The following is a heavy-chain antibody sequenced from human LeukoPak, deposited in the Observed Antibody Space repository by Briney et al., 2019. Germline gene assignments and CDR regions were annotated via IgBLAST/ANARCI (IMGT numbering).Heavy chain of an antibody. V-gene: IGHV3-7*01. Sequence: GGSLRLSCAVSGFTFSSHWMSWVRQAPGKGLEWVANIKKDGSEKYYVDSVKGRFTISRDNAKTSLYLQMNSLRAEDTAVYYCARGLSGVTGYTYGRGIDYWGQGTLVTVSS. CDR2: IKKDGSEK. CDR3: ARGLSGVTGYTYGRGIDY. D-gene: IGHD5-18*01. J-gene: IGHJ4*02. CDR1: GFTFSSHW.